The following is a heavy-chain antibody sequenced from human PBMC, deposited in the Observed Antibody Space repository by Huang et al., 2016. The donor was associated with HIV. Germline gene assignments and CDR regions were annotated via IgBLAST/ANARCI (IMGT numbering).Heavy chain of an antibody. CDR2: VNDSGAT. Sequence: QMQLQQRGAGLLKPSETLSLTCGVSGGSFTGNYLTWIRQAPGKGLEWIGEVNDSGATKYHPALMGRVTISLDKSNRELSLNLRSVTAADTAVYYCARQWTILEWLLGLDVWGQGTTVIVSS. V-gene: IGHV4-34*02. CDR3: ARQWTILEWLLGLDV. J-gene: IGHJ6*02. D-gene: IGHD3-3*01. CDR1: GGSFTGNY.